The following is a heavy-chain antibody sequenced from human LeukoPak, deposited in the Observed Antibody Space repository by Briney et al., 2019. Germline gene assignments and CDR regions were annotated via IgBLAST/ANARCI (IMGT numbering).Heavy chain of an antibody. V-gene: IGHV1-2*02. D-gene: IGHD3-10*01. J-gene: IGHJ4*02. CDR2: INPNSGGT. CDR3: ARDRFGFGELFTDY. CDR1: GYTFTGYY. Sequence: ASVKVSCKASGYTFTGYYMHWVRQAPGQRLEWMGWINPNSGGTNYAQKFQGRVTMTRDTSISTAYMELSRLRSDDTAVYYCARDRFGFGELFTDYWGQGTLVTVSS.